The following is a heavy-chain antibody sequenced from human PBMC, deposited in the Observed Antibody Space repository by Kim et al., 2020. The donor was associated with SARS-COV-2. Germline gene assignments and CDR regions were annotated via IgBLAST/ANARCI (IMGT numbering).Heavy chain of an antibody. CDR1: GFSLGDYW. CDR3: ARWTSTSYY. Sequence: GGSLRLSCAASGFSLGDYWMNWVRQAPGKGLEWVANIKQDGTDKHYVDSVKGRFTISRDNAKNSLYLQMNSLRAEDTAVDYCARWTSTSYYWGQGTLVT. CDR2: IKQDGTDK. D-gene: IGHD2-2*01. J-gene: IGHJ4*02. V-gene: IGHV3-7*01.